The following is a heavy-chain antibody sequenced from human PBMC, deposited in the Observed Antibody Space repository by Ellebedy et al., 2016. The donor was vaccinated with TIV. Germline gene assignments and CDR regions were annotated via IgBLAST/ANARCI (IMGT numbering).Heavy chain of an antibody. J-gene: IGHJ5*02. D-gene: IGHD1-26*01. CDR2: ISGSGGST. Sequence: GESLKISXAASGFTFISYAMTWVRQAPGKELEWVSTISGSGGSTYSAHSVKGRFTISRDNSKNTLHLQMNSLRAEDTAVYYCAKEERLQYNWFDPWGQGTLVTVSS. V-gene: IGHV3-23*01. CDR1: GFTFISYA. CDR3: AKEERLQYNWFDP.